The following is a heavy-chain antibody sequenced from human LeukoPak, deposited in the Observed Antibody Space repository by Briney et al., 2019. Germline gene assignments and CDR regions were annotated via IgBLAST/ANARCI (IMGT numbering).Heavy chain of an antibody. D-gene: IGHD5-12*01. CDR1: GFTFSSYG. CDR2: ISYDGSNK. Sequence: GGSLRLSCAASGFTFSSYGMHWVRQAPGKGLEWVAVISYDGSNKYYADSVKGRFTISRDNSKNTLYPQMNSLRAEDTAVYYCAKGGYEGFDYWGQGTLVTVSS. V-gene: IGHV3-30*18. CDR3: AKGGYEGFDY. J-gene: IGHJ4*02.